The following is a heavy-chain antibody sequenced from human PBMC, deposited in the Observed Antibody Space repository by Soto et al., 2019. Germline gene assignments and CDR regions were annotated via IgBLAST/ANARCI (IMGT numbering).Heavy chain of an antibody. CDR3: AHRLLWFGTGLSWFDP. D-gene: IGHD3-10*01. CDR1: GFSLSTSGVG. V-gene: IGHV2-5*02. CDR2: IYWDDDK. J-gene: IGHJ5*02. Sequence: QITLKESGPTLVKPTQTLTLTCTFSGFSLSTSGVGVGWIRQPPGKALEWLALIYWDDDKRYSPSLKSRLTITQDTSKNQVVLTMTNMDPVDTATYYCAHRLLWFGTGLSWFDPWGQGTLVTVSS.